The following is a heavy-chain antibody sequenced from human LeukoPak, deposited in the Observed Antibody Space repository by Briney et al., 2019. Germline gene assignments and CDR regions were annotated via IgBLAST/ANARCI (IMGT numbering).Heavy chain of an antibody. V-gene: IGHV1-69*01. CDR2: IIPLFGSA. Sequence: SVKVSCKASGGTFSNYAISWVRQAPGQGLEWMGGIIPLFGSADYAQKFQGRVTFTADESTSTAYMELSSLRPEDTAVYYCARDLVGSAISSSSGAWDYWGQGTLVTVSS. J-gene: IGHJ4*02. D-gene: IGHD2-21*01. CDR3: ARDLVGSAISSSSGAWDY. CDR1: GGTFSNYA.